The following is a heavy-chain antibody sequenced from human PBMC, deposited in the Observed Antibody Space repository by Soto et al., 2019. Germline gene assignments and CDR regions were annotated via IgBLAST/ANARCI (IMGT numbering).Heavy chain of an antibody. D-gene: IGHD6-13*01. V-gene: IGHV1-3*01. J-gene: IGHJ3*02. Sequence: ASVKVSCKASGYTFTSYAMHWLRQAPGQRLEWMGWTNAGNGNTKYSQKFQGRVTITRDTSASTAYMELSSLRSEDTAVYYCAKTSSSWFKDAFDIWGQGTMVTVSS. CDR2: TNAGNGNT. CDR3: AKTSSSWFKDAFDI. CDR1: GYTFTSYA.